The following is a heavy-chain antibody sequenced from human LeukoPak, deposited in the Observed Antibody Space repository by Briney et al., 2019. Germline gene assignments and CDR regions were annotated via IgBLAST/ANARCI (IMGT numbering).Heavy chain of an antibody. CDR2: IYYSGST. CDR1: GGSISSYY. D-gene: IGHD1-26*01. J-gene: IGHJ6*03. CDR3: ARLPVIVGAALEYYYYYMDV. Sequence: SETLSLTCTVSGGSISSYYWSWIRQPPGKGLEWIGYIYYSGSTNYNPSLKSRVTISVDTSKNQFSLKLSSVTAADTAVYYCARLPVIVGAALEYYYYYMDVWGQGTTVTVSS. V-gene: IGHV4-59*01.